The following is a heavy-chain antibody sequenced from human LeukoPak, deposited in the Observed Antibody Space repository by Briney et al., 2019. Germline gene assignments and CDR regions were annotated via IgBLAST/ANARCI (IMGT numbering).Heavy chain of an antibody. CDR1: GGSISSYY. CDR3: ARRRRIGAVGTDAFDI. J-gene: IGHJ3*02. CDR2: VYYSEST. V-gene: IGHV4-59*08. Sequence: PSETLSLTCTVSGGSISSYYWTWIRQPPGKGLEWVGYVYYSESTNYNPSLKSRVTISVDTSKNQFSLKLNSVTAADTAVYYCARRRRIGAVGTDAFDIWGQGKMVTVSS. D-gene: IGHD6-13*01.